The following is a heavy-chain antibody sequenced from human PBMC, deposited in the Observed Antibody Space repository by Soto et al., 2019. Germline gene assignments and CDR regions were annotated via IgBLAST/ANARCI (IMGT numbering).Heavy chain of an antibody. V-gene: IGHV3-66*01. Sequence: PGGSLRLSCAASGFTVSNNFMSWVRQAPGKGLEWVSVIYTGGSAFYADSVKGRFTISRDNSKNTLYLQMNSLRAEDTAVYYCAKEPEIWTTSSGFDYWGQGTLVTVSS. J-gene: IGHJ4*01. CDR1: GFTVSNNF. CDR3: AKEPEIWTTSSGFDY. CDR2: IYTGGSA. D-gene: IGHD2-2*01.